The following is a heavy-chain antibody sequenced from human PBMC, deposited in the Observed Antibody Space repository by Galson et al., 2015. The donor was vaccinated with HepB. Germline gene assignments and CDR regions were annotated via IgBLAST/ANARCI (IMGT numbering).Heavy chain of an antibody. D-gene: IGHD3-22*01. J-gene: IGHJ4*02. CDR1: GGTFKTYA. CDR3: ATVPLYYYDSGGRPYYVNY. Sequence: SVKVSCKASGGTFKTYAISWVRQAPGHGLEWMGGIFPIFGTANYAQSFQGRVTIIADASTSTVYMELSSLRSEDTAVYYCATVPLYYYDSGGRPYYVNYWGQGTLVTVSS. CDR2: IFPIFGTA. V-gene: IGHV1-69*13.